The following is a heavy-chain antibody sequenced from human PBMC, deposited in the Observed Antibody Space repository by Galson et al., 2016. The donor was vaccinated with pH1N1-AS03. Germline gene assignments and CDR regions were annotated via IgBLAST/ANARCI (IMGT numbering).Heavy chain of an antibody. D-gene: IGHD2-2*01. V-gene: IGHV3-21*03. CDR1: GFTFSGYS. Sequence: SLRLSCAASGFTFSGYSMNWFRQAPGKGLEWVSSISRSSTYIYYADSVKGRFTISRDNAKNSLFLQMHSLRAEDTAVYYCARTFPGRVVVVAAAMQEGPVYWGQGTLVTVSS. CDR3: ARTFPGRVVVVAAAMQEGPVY. CDR2: ISRSSTYI. J-gene: IGHJ4*02.